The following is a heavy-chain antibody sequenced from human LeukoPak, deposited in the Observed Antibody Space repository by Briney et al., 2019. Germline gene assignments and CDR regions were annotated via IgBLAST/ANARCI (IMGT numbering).Heavy chain of an antibody. Sequence: SETLSLTCTVSGGSISSYYWSWIRQPPGKGLEWIGYIYYSGSTNYNPSLNSRVTISVDTSKNQFSLRLSSVTPADTAVYYCARGARAGYNLEPFDYWGQGTLVTVSS. V-gene: IGHV4-59*01. CDR2: IYYSGST. J-gene: IGHJ4*02. CDR1: GGSISSYY. CDR3: ARGARAGYNLEPFDY. D-gene: IGHD5-24*01.